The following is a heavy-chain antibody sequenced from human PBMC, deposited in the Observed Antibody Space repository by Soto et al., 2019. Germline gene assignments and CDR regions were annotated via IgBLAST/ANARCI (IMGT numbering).Heavy chain of an antibody. CDR1: GGTFGRNT. CDR3: ARDHNWALDY. D-gene: IGHD1-20*01. CDR2: IVPIFGTF. Sequence: QVHLVQSAAEVQKPGSSVRVSCTVSGGTFGRNTIVWVRQAPEQGLECMGHIVPIFGTFKYAQKFQGRVTFTADESTTTAYMDLSSLTSEDTAVYFCARDHNWALDYWGQGTLVTVSS. V-gene: IGHV1-69*01. J-gene: IGHJ4*02.